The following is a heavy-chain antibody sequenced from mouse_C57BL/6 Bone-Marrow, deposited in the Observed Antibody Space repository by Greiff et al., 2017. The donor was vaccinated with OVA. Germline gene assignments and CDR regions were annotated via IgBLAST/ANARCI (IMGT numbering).Heavy chain of an antibody. V-gene: IGHV1-55*01. D-gene: IGHD2-5*01. CDR2: IYPGSGST. CDR3: ARHSNYQYYLDD. J-gene: IGHJ2*01. Sequence: QVQLQQPGAELVKPGASVKMSCKASGYTFTSYWITWVKQRPGQGLEWIGDIYPGSGSTNYNEKFKSKATLTVDTSSSTAYMQLSSLTSEDSAVYYCARHSNYQYYLDDWGQGTTLTVSS. CDR1: GYTFTSYW.